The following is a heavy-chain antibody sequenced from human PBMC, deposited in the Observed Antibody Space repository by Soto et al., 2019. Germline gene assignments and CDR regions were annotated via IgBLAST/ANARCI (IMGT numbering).Heavy chain of an antibody. CDR1: GFTFSSYA. V-gene: IGHV3-23*01. D-gene: IGHD3-9*01. CDR2: ISGSGGST. J-gene: IGHJ4*02. CDR3: AKEYGMRLRYFDWFAY. Sequence: PGGSLRLSCAASGFTFSSYAMSWVRQAPGKGLEWVSAISGSGGSTYYADSVKGRFTISRDNSKNTLYLQMNSPRAEDTAVYYCAKEYGMRLRYFDWFAYWGQGTLVTVSS.